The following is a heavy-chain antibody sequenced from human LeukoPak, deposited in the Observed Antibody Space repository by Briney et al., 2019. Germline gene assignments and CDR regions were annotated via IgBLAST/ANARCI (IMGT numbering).Heavy chain of an antibody. J-gene: IGHJ4*02. CDR1: GFTFSSYW. CDR2: IKQDGSEK. Sequence: GGSLRLSCAASGFTFSSYWMSWVRQAPGKGLEWVANIKQDGSEKYYVDSVKGRFTISRDNAKNSLYLQMNSLRAEDTAVYYCARDVGIAAAGTGSDYWGQGTLVTVSS. CDR3: ARDVGIAAAGTGSDY. V-gene: IGHV3-7*01. D-gene: IGHD6-13*01.